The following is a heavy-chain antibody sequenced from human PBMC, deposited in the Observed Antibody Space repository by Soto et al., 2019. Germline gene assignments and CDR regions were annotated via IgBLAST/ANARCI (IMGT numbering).Heavy chain of an antibody. V-gene: IGHV3-23*01. CDR1: EFTFSSYS. CDR3: ARGHFGVTMDV. J-gene: IGHJ6*02. CDR2: VNGGGEIT. Sequence: EVQLLESGGGLVQPGGSLRLSCAASEFTFSSYSMIWVRQAPGKGLEWVSGVNGGGEITYYAESVKGRFTISRDNSKNTLYLQTNSLRAEDTAVFYCARGHFGVTMDVWGQGTTVTVSS. D-gene: IGHD3-3*01.